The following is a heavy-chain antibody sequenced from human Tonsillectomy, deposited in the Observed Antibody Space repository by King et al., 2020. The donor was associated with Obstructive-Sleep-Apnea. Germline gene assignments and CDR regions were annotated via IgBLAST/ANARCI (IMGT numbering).Heavy chain of an antibody. J-gene: IGHJ4*02. CDR3: ARRGYCSSASCGHFDY. V-gene: IGHV5-51*01. Sequence: DVQLVESGAEVKKPGESLKISCKGSGYSFTSYCIGWVRQMPGKGLEWMGIIYPGNSDTRYSPSFQGQVTISADKSISTAYLQWSSLKASDTAMYYCARRGYCSSASCGHFDYWGQGTLVTVSS. D-gene: IGHD2-2*01. CDR1: GYSFTSYC. CDR2: IYPGNSDT.